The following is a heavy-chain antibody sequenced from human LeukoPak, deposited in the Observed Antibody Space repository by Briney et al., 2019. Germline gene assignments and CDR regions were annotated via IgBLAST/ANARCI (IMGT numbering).Heavy chain of an antibody. CDR1: GGSISSGGYY. CDR2: IYHSGST. CDR3: ARAALIAAAGTLYYFDY. Sequence: SETLSLTCTVSGGSISSGGYYWSWIRQPPGKGLEWIGYIYHSGSTYYNPSLKSRVTISVDRSKNRFSLKLSSVTAADTAVYYCARAALIAAAGTLYYFDYWGQGTLVTVSS. D-gene: IGHD6-13*01. J-gene: IGHJ4*02. V-gene: IGHV4-30-2*01.